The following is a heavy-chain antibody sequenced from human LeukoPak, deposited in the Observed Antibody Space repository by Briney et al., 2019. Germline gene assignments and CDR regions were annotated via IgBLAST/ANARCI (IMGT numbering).Heavy chain of an antibody. V-gene: IGHV1-8*03. J-gene: IGHJ4*02. CDR2: MNPNSGNT. CDR1: GYNFNSYE. Sequence: ASVKVSCKASGYNFNSYEINWVRQATGQGLEWMGWMNPNSGNTGYAQKFQGRVIITRNNSISTAYMELSSLRSDDTAVYYCARGPVRGSYYDYWGQGTLVTVSS. CDR3: ARGPVRGSYYDY. D-gene: IGHD1-26*01.